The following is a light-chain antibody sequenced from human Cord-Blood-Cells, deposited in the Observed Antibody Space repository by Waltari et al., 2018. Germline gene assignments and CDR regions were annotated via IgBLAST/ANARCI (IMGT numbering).Light chain of an antibody. Sequence: QSVLTQPPSASGTPGQRVTIPRSGSSSNTGSNYVYWYQQLPGTAPKLLIYRNNQRPSGVPDRFSGSKSGTSASLAISGLRSEDEADYYCAAWDDSLSGPVFGGGTKLTVL. CDR1: SSNTGSNY. CDR3: AAWDDSLSGPV. V-gene: IGLV1-47*01. CDR2: RNN. J-gene: IGLJ3*02.